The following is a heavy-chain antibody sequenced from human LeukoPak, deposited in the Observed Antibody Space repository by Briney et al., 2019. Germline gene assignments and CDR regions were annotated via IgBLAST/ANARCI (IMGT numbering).Heavy chain of an antibody. J-gene: IGHJ4*02. V-gene: IGHV4-34*01. CDR3: ARDGPNGDLIDY. D-gene: IGHD4-17*01. Sequence: PSETLSLTCAVYGGSFSGYYWSWIRQPPGKGLEWIGEINHSGSTNYNPSLKSRVTISVDTSKNQFSLKLSSVTAADTAVYYCARDGPNGDLIDYWGQGTLVTVSS. CDR1: GGSFSGYY. CDR2: INHSGST.